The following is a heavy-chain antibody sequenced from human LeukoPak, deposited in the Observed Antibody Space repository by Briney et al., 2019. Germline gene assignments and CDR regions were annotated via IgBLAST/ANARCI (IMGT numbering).Heavy chain of an antibody. CDR2: INQDGSQK. Sequence: PGGSLRLSCAASGFTFSSLWMCWVRQAPGKGLEWVAEINQDGSQKFYVDSVKGRFIISRDNAKNSLYLQMDSLRAEDTAVYYCARDPHYGAFDIWGLGTMVTVSS. D-gene: IGHD3-10*01. CDR1: GFTFSSLW. V-gene: IGHV3-7*01. J-gene: IGHJ3*02. CDR3: ARDPHYGAFDI.